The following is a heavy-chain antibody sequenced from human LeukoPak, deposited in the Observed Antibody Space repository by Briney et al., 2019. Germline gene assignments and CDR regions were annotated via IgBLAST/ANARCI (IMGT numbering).Heavy chain of an antibody. D-gene: IGHD2-2*02. J-gene: IGHJ4*02. Sequence: SETLSLNCTVPGGSISSYYWSWIRQPPGKGLEWIGYIYYSGSTNYNPSLKSRVTISVDTSKRQFSLKLNAVTAADTAVYYCARALVLYFDYWGQGTLVTVSS. CDR2: IYYSGST. V-gene: IGHV4-59*01. CDR1: GGSISSYY. CDR3: ARALVLYFDY.